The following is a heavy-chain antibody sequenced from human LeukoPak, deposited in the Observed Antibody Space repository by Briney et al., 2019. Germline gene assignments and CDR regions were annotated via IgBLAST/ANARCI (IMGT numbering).Heavy chain of an antibody. CDR3: ARDSSTTVTGAFDI. J-gene: IGHJ3*02. CDR1: GFTFSRYG. Sequence: GGSLILSCGASGFTFSRYGMHWVRQAPGKGLEWVAIIWYDGSNKYYADSVKGRFTISRDNSKNTLYLQMNSLRAEDTAVYYCARDSSTTVTGAFDIWGQGTMVTVSS. D-gene: IGHD4-17*01. V-gene: IGHV3-33*01. CDR2: IWYDGSNK.